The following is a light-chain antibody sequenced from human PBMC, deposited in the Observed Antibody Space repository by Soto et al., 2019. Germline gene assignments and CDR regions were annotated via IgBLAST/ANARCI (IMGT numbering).Light chain of an antibody. CDR1: QSVRSSF. V-gene: IGKV3-15*01. J-gene: IGKJ1*01. CDR3: QQYNKWPPET. CDR2: GAS. Sequence: EIVMTQSPATLSVSPGERATLSCRASQSVRSSFLAWYQQKPGQAPSLLIYGASTRATGIPARFSGSGSGTEFTLTISSLQSEDFAVYYCQQYNKWPPETFGQGTKVDIK.